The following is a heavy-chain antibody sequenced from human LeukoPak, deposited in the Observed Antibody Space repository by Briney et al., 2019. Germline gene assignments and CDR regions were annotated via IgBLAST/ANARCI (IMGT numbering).Heavy chain of an antibody. V-gene: IGHV4-34*01. CDR2: INHSGST. J-gene: IGHJ4*02. CDR1: GVSFSGYY. CDR3: GGRRDIVPTIPFPLDY. Sequence: SETLSLTCAVYGVSFSGYYWSWIRQPPGKGLEWIGEINHSGSTNYNPSLKSRVSTSVDTTKNQLSLMLMSVPAADTAVYYCGGRRDIVPTIPFPLDYWGQGTLVTVSS. D-gene: IGHD2-8*01.